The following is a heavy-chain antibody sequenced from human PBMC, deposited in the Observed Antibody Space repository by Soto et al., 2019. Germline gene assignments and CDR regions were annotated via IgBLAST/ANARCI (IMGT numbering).Heavy chain of an antibody. D-gene: IGHD1-1*01. CDR1: GFSVTDSH. V-gene: IGHV3-66*01. Sequence: EVQLVESGGDLVQPGGSLRLSCAASGFSVTDSHMNWVRRAPGKGLEWVSVIYMSDATHYGGSVKGRFTISRDNSKNTLYLQMNSLTVEDTAVYYCASDPLGNDGAFDYWGQGTLVTVSS. J-gene: IGHJ4*02. CDR2: IYMSDAT. CDR3: ASDPLGNDGAFDY.